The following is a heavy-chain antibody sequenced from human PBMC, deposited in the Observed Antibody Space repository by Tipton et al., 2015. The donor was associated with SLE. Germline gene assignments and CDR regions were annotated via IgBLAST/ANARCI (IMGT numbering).Heavy chain of an antibody. CDR1: GGSISSYY. D-gene: IGHD2-15*01. V-gene: IGHV4-4*07. Sequence: TLSLTCTVSGGSISSYYWSWIRQPAGKGLEWSGRIYTSGSTNYNPSLKRRVTISVDTSNNQFSLKLSSVTAADTAVYYCARHDPTTPDAFDIWGQGTMVTVSS. CDR2: IYTSGST. J-gene: IGHJ3*02. CDR3: ARHDPTTPDAFDI.